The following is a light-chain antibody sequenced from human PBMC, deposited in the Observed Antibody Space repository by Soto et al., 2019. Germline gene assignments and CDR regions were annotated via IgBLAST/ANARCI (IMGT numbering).Light chain of an antibody. CDR1: QSVSSN. V-gene: IGKV3-15*01. J-gene: IGKJ1*01. CDR2: AAS. CDR3: QQYNNRPPWT. Sequence: MGMKESTTNLSVSTGERSTLSCSASQSVSSNLAWYQQKPGQAPRLLIFAASTRATGIPARFSGSGSGTEFSLTITSLQSEDFALYYCQQYNNRPPWTFGQGTKVDI.